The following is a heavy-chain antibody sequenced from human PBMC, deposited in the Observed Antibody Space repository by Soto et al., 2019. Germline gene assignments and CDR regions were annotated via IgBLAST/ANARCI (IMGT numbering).Heavy chain of an antibody. CDR3: ARVNRITMVRGELDY. Sequence: PSQTLSLTCTVSGDSIISYYCRWLRHPPGKRLEWIGYIYYSWSTNYNPSLKSRVTISVDTSKNQFSLKLSSVTAADTAVYYCARVNRITMVRGELDYWGHGTLVTVS. J-gene: IGHJ4*01. D-gene: IGHD3-10*01. V-gene: IGHV4-59*01. CDR1: GDSIISYY. CDR2: IYYSWST.